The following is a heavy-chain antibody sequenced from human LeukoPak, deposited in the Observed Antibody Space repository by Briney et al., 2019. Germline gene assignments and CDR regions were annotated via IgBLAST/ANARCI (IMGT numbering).Heavy chain of an antibody. CDR3: ARDSAYYGMDV. J-gene: IGHJ6*02. Sequence: GGSLRLPCSASGFTVSSNSMSWVRQAPGKGLEWVSVIYSGGSTYYADSVKGRFTISRDNSKNTLYLQMNSLRAADTAVYYCARDSAYYGMDVWGQGTTVTVSS. D-gene: IGHD3-10*01. V-gene: IGHV3-66*01. CDR2: IYSGGST. CDR1: GFTVSSNS.